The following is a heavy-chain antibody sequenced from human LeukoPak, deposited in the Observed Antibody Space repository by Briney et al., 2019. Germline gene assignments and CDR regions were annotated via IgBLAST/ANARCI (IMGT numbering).Heavy chain of an antibody. Sequence: SETLSLTCAVSGVSFDDYYWAWVRQTPGKGLEWIGEINHSGYTNDSPSLKSRVTLSIDTSRKQFSLKLSSLRAADTAVYYCARLLDYDNSGDPDTFDIWGQGTMVTVS. CDR2: INHSGYT. CDR1: GVSFDDYY. V-gene: IGHV4-34*01. D-gene: IGHD3-22*01. J-gene: IGHJ3*02. CDR3: ARLLDYDNSGDPDTFDI.